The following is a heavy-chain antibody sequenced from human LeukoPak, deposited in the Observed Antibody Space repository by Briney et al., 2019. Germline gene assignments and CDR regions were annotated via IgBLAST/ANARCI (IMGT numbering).Heavy chain of an antibody. J-gene: IGHJ4*02. CDR2: IYYSGST. Sequence: PSETLSLTCTVSGGSISSYYWSWIRQPPGKGLEWIGYIYYSGSTNYNPSLKSRVTISVDTSKNQFSLKLSSVTAADTAVYYCARGLRGSSSRWFDYWGQGTLVTVSS. CDR3: ARGLRGSSSRWFDY. V-gene: IGHV4-59*01. D-gene: IGHD6-13*01. CDR1: GGSISSYY.